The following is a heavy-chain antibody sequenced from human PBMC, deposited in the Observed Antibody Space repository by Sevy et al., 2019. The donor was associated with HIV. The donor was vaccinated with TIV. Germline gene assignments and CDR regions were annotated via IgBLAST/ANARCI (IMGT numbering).Heavy chain of an antibody. V-gene: IGHV3-15*01. Sequence: GGSLRRSCAASGFTFSNAWMSWVRQAPGKGLEWVGRIKSKTDGGTTDYAEPVKGRFTNSADDSKNTLYLQMNSLKTEDTAVYYCTTDTLYCTNGVCYDFDYWGQGTLVTVSS. CDR2: IKSKTDGGTT. J-gene: IGHJ4*02. D-gene: IGHD2-8*01. CDR3: TTDTLYCTNGVCYDFDY. CDR1: GFTFSNAW.